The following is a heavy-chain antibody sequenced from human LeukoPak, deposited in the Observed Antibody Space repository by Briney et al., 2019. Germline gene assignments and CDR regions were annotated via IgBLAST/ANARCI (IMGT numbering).Heavy chain of an antibody. CDR3: ARTFNGFDPTFDY. CDR1: GFTFSSHA. CDR2: ISADGDGP. J-gene: IGHJ4*02. V-gene: IGHV3-23*01. Sequence: GGSLRLSCAASGFTFSSHAMNWVRQVPGKGLVWVSTISADGDGPHYADSAKGRFTISRDNSKNTLFLQMNSLRDGDTAVYFCARTFNGFDPTFDYWGQGTLVTVSS. D-gene: IGHD6-25*01.